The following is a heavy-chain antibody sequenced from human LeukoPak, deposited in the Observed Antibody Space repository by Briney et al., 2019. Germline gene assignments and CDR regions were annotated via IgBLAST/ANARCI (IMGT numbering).Heavy chain of an antibody. Sequence: PGGSLRLSCAASGFTFSSYSMNWVRQAPGKGLEWVSYISSSSSTIYYADSVKGRFTISRDNAKNSLYLQMNSLRAEDTAVYYCARMGAYYDSSGWDAFDIWGQGTMVTVSS. J-gene: IGHJ3*02. CDR3: ARMGAYYDSSGWDAFDI. CDR1: GFTFSSYS. CDR2: ISSSSSTI. D-gene: IGHD3-22*01. V-gene: IGHV3-48*01.